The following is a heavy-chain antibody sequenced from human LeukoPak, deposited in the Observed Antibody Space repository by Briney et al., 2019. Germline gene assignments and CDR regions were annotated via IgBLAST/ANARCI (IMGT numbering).Heavy chain of an antibody. CDR2: INHSGST. CDR1: GGSFSGYY. J-gene: IGHJ6*03. V-gene: IGHV4-34*01. CDR3: ARRGYYYYYYMDV. Sequence: SETLSLTCAVYGGSFSGYYWSWIRQPPGKGLEWIGEINHSGSTNYNPSLKSRVTISVDTSKNQFSLELSSVTAADTAVHYCARRGYYYYYYMDVWGKGTTVTISS.